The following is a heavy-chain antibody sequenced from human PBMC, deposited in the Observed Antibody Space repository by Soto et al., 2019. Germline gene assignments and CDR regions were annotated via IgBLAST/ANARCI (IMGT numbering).Heavy chain of an antibody. CDR2: ISYDGSNK. D-gene: IGHD3-10*01. Sequence: QVQLVESGGGVVQPGRSLRLSCAASGFTFSSYGMHWVRQAPGKGLEWVAVISYDGSNKYYADSVKGRFTISRDNSKNTLYLQMNSLRAEDTAVYYCAKDLVRGYYYYYYGMDVWGQGTTVTVSS. CDR1: GFTFSSYG. V-gene: IGHV3-30*18. CDR3: AKDLVRGYYYYYYGMDV. J-gene: IGHJ6*02.